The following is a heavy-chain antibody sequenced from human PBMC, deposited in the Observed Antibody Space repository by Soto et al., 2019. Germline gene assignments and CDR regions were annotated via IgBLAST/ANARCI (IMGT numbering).Heavy chain of an antibody. CDR3: ARPHQSYMHTTRVIFDY. Sequence: PGGSLRLSCAASGFTFSTYAMSWVRQAPGKGLEWVSIISASGGITYYADSVKGRFTISRDSYKNTLYLQMNSLGVEDTAVYYCARPHQSYMHTTRVIFDYWSQGTLVTAS. CDR1: GFTFSTYA. D-gene: IGHD5-18*01. V-gene: IGHV3-23*01. J-gene: IGHJ4*02. CDR2: ISASGGIT.